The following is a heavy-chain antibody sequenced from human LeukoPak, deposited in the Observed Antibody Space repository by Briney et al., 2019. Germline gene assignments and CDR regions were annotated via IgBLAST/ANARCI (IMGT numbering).Heavy chain of an antibody. V-gene: IGHV5-51*01. Sequence: GESLKISCKGSGYSFTSYWIGWVRQMPGKGLEWMGIIYPGDSDTSYSPSFQGQVTISADKSISTAYLQWSSLKASDTAMYYCARSHYDSSGYYYPFDYWGQGTLVTVSS. CDR3: ARSHYDSSGYYYPFDY. CDR2: IYPGDSDT. D-gene: IGHD3-22*01. J-gene: IGHJ4*02. CDR1: GYSFTSYW.